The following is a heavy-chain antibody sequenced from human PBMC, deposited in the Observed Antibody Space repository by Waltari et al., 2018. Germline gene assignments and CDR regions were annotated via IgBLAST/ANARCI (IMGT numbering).Heavy chain of an antibody. CDR3: ARGSGWYFY. CDR2: IYYSGST. CDR1: GGSISSYY. Sequence: QVQLQESGPGLVKPSETLSLTCTVSGGSISSYYWSWIRQPPGKGLEWIGYIYYSGSTNYNPSLKSRVTISVDTSKNQFSLKLSSVTAADTAVYYCARGSGWYFYWDQGTLVTVSS. V-gene: IGHV4-59*01. J-gene: IGHJ4*02. D-gene: IGHD6-19*01.